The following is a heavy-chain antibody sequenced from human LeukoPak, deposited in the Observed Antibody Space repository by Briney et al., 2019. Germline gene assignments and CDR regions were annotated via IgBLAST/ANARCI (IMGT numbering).Heavy chain of an antibody. CDR3: ARTMVRGVIIPYNWFDP. V-gene: IGHV4-39*07. CDR2: IYYSGST. Sequence: SETLSLTCTVSGGSISSSSYYWGWIRQPPGKGLEWIGSIYYSGSTYYNPSLKSRVTISVDTSKNQFSLKLSSVTAADTAVCYCARTMVRGVIIPYNWFDPWGQGTLVTVSS. J-gene: IGHJ5*02. CDR1: GGSISSSSYY. D-gene: IGHD3-10*01.